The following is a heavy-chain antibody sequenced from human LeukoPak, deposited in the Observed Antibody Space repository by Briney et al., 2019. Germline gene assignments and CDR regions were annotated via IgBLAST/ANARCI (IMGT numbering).Heavy chain of an antibody. Sequence: SETLSLTCTVSGGSISSYYWSWIRQPPGKGLEWIGYIYYSGSTNYNPSLKSRVTISVDTSKNQFSLKLSSVTAADTAVYYCARLPRYYDSSGYSQYFQHWGQGTLVLVYS. V-gene: IGHV4-59*01. CDR2: IYYSGST. D-gene: IGHD3-22*01. J-gene: IGHJ1*01. CDR3: ARLPRYYDSSGYSQYFQH. CDR1: GGSISSYY.